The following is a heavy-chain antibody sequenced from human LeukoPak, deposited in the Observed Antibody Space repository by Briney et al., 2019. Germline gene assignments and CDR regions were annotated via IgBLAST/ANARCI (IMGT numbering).Heavy chain of an antibody. D-gene: IGHD3-22*01. CDR1: GFTFSSYG. V-gene: IGHV3-33*01. Sequence: PGGSLRLSCAASGFTFSSYGMHWVRQAPGKGLEWVAVIWYDGGNKYYADSVKGRFTISRDNSKNTLYLQMNSLRAEDTAVYYCARETPYYDSSGASRAFDIWGQGTMVTVSS. CDR2: IWYDGGNK. CDR3: ARETPYYDSSGASRAFDI. J-gene: IGHJ3*02.